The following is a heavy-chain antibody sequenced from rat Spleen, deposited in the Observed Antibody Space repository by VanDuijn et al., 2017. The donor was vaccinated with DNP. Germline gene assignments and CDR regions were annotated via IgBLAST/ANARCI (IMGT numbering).Heavy chain of an antibody. J-gene: IGHJ4*01. D-gene: IGHD2-1*01. CDR1: GFTFSSYW. CDR2: INTDGGST. Sequence: EVQLVETGGGLVQPGRSLKLSCVASGFTFSSYWMYWIRQAPGTGLEWVASINTDGGSTYSPDSVKGRFTISRDNAENTVYLQMNSLRSEDTATYYCAKYLRNYAMDAWGQGTSVTVSS. V-gene: IGHV5-58*01. CDR3: AKYLRNYAMDA.